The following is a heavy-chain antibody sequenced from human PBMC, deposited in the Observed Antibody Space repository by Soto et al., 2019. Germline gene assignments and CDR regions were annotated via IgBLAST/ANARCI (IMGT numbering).Heavy chain of an antibody. J-gene: IGHJ6*02. V-gene: IGHV3-23*01. CDR3: AKGIAGYYDFWSGYNPEDYYVMDV. Sequence: RLPCAAAGVTIGSYARSWVSQTPGKGLEWVSAISGSGGSTYYAGSVKGRFTISRDNSKNTLYLQMNSLRPEDAAVYYCAKGIAGYYDFWSGYNPEDYYVMDVWGQGTTVTVSS. D-gene: IGHD3-3*01. CDR2: ISGSGGST. CDR1: GVTIGSYA.